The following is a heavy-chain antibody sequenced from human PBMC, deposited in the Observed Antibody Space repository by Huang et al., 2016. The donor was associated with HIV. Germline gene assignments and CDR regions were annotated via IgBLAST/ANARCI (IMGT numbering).Heavy chain of an antibody. CDR1: GFPFNNHA. CDR2: ISNDGSNN. D-gene: IGHD5-18*01. Sequence: QVQLVASGGGVVQPGRSLRLSCAAAGFPFNNHAMPGVRQAPGKGLDWVAVISNDGSNNDYADSVKGRFTISRDSSKSTLFLHMTSLRTEDTAVYYCARAKDTWDAYDIWGQGTMVIVSS. V-gene: IGHV3-30-3*01. CDR3: ARAKDTWDAYDI. J-gene: IGHJ3*02.